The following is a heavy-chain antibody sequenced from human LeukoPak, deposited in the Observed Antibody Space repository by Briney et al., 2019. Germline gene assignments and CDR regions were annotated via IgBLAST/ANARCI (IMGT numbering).Heavy chain of an antibody. D-gene: IGHD2-2*01. CDR2: IYYRGST. J-gene: IGHJ5*02. CDR1: GGSISSSPYY. V-gene: IGHV4-39*01. CDR3: ARHYLSDGILSTFDP. Sequence: PSETLSLTCTVSGGSISSSPYYWGWIRQPSGKGLEWIGTIYYRGSTYSNPSLNSRVTISLDTSKNQFSLRLRSVTAADTALYYCARHYLSDGILSTFDPWGQGTLVTVSS.